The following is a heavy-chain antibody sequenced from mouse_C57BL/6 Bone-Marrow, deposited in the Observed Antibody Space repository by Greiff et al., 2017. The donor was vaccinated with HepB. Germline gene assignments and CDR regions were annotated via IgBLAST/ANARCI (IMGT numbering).Heavy chain of an antibody. V-gene: IGHV5-6*02. CDR3: ARHITTVVAFDY. CDR1: GFTFSSYG. Sequence: DVMLVESGGDLVKPGGSLKLSCAASGFTFSSYGMSWVRQTPDQRLEWVATISSGGSYTYYPDSVKGRFTISRDNAKNTLYLQMSSLKSEDTAMYYGARHITTVVAFDYWGQGTTLTVSS. CDR2: ISSGGSYT. D-gene: IGHD1-1*01. J-gene: IGHJ2*01.